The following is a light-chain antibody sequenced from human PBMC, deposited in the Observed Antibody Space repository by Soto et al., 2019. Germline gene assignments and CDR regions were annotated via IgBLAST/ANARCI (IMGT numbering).Light chain of an antibody. V-gene: IGLV2-14*01. CDR1: SSDVGGYNY. CDR3: ISYTSSSTLLYV. J-gene: IGLJ1*01. Sequence: QSALTQPASVSGSPGQSITISCTGTSSDVGGYNYVSWYQQHPGKAPKLMIYDVSNRPSGVSNRFSGSKSGNTASLTISGLLVEDEADYYCISYTSSSTLLYVFGTGTKLTVL. CDR2: DVS.